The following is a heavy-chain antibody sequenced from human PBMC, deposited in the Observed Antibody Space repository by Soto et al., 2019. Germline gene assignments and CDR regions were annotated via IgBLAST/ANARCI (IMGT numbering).Heavy chain of an antibody. V-gene: IGHV3-33*01. CDR2: IWYDGSNK. Sequence: GGSLRLSCAASGFTFSSYGMHWVRQAPGKGLEWVAVIWYDGSNKYYADSVKGRFTISRDNSKNTLYLQMNSLRAEDTAVYYCARNVVNSQYYFDYWGQGTLVTVSS. D-gene: IGHD1-20*01. CDR1: GFTFSSYG. CDR3: ARNVVNSQYYFDY. J-gene: IGHJ4*02.